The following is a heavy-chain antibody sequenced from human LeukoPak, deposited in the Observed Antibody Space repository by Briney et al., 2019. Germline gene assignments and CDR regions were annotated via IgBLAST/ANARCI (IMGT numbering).Heavy chain of an antibody. V-gene: IGHV3-7*01. Sequence: GGSLRLSCGASSGFTFSSYWMSWVRQAPGKGLEWVANIKEDGCEKHYVDSVKGRFTISRDNAKTSLYLQMNSLRVEDTAVYYCVMGGTFDVWGEGTLVTVSS. CDR2: IKEDGCEK. CDR1: GFTFSSYW. CDR3: VMGGTFDV. J-gene: IGHJ3*01. D-gene: IGHD2-8*01.